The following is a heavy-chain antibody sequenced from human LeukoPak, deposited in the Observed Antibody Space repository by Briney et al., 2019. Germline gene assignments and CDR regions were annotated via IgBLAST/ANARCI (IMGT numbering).Heavy chain of an antibody. CDR3: ARDFAIPYVCVN. D-gene: IGHD2-21*01. CDR1: GYTXTGYY. Sequence: GASVRVSCKASGYTXTGYYMHGVRQAPGQGLEWMGWMNPNSGGTNYAQKSQGRVTMTRDTSISTAYMELSRLRSDDTAVYYCARDFAIPYVCVNWGQGTLVTVSS. CDR2: MNPNSGGT. V-gene: IGHV1-2*02. J-gene: IGHJ4*02.